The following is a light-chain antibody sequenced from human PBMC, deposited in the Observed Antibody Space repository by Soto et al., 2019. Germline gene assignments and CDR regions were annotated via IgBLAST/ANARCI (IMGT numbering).Light chain of an antibody. Sequence: DVVMTQSPLSLPVSLGQPASISCRSSQGLVHGDGNTYLNWFQQRPGQSPRRLIYDVSNRDSGVPDRFSGSGSGTEFTLNISRVEAEDVGVYFCMQGTHWPKTFGQGTKVDIK. V-gene: IGKV2-30*02. CDR2: DVS. J-gene: IGKJ1*01. CDR3: MQGTHWPKT. CDR1: QGLVHGDGNTY.